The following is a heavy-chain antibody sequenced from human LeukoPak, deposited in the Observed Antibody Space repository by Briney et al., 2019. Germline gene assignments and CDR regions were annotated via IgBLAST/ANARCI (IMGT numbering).Heavy chain of an antibody. CDR1: GYTFTSYG. J-gene: IGHJ4*02. CDR3: ARSSSRITILGVVIISEDY. CDR2: ISAYNGNT. V-gene: IGHV1-18*01. Sequence: GASVKVSCKASGYTFTSYGISWVRQAPGQGLEWMGWISAYNGNTNYAQKLQGRVTMTTDTSTSTAYMELRSLRSDDTAVYYCARSSSRITILGVVIISEDYWGQGTLVTVSS. D-gene: IGHD3-3*01.